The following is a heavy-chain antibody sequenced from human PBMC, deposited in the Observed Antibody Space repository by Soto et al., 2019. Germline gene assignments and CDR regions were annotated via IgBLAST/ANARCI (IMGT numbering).Heavy chain of an antibody. CDR1: GGSISSYY. D-gene: IGHD4-17*01. Sequence: SEPLSLTGTVSGGSISSYYWSWIRQPPGKGLEWIGYIYYSGSTNYNPSLKSRVTISVDTSKNQFSLKLSSVTAADTAVYYCARVDLRLRTLDYWGQGTLVTVSS. V-gene: IGHV4-59*01. CDR2: IYYSGST. CDR3: ARVDLRLRTLDY. J-gene: IGHJ4*02.